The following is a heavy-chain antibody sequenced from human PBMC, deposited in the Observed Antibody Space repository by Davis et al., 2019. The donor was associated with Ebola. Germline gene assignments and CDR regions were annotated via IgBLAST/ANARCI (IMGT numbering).Heavy chain of an antibody. CDR1: GGSVSSGGYY. J-gene: IGHJ4*02. Sequence: MPSETLSLTCTVSGGSVSSGGYYWSWIRQPPGKGLEWIGYLYYSGNTNYNPSLKSRVTISVDTSKNQFSLKLSSVTAADTAVYYCARGLVVVAATYFDYWGQGTLVTVSS. D-gene: IGHD2-15*01. V-gene: IGHV4-61*08. CDR3: ARGLVVVAATYFDY. CDR2: LYYSGNT.